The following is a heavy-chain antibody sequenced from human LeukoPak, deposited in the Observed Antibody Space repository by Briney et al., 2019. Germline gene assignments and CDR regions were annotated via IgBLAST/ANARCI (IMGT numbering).Heavy chain of an antibody. D-gene: IGHD2-2*01. J-gene: IGHJ4*02. V-gene: IGHV3-30*04. Sequence: GGSLRLSCAASGFTFSSYAMHWVRQAPGKGLEWVAVISYDGSNKDYADSVKGRFTISRDNSKNTLYLQMNSLRAEDTAVYYCARGNDCSSTSCYVGFDYWGQGTLVTVSS. CDR2: ISYDGSNK. CDR1: GFTFSSYA. CDR3: ARGNDCSSTSCYVGFDY.